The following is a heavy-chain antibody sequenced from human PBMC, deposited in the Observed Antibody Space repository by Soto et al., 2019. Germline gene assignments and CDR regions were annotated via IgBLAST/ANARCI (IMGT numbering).Heavy chain of an antibody. Sequence: QLQMQESGPGLVKPSETLSLTCTVSGGSISGSSHFWGWIRQPPGKGLEWIGSIYHSGATDYNPSLKSRVTVTVDTSRNQFSLQLTSVTAAENGVYYCARHPPSRFEPRVGYYGFDVWGQGTTVIVSS. J-gene: IGHJ6*02. CDR3: ARHPPSRFEPRVGYYGFDV. CDR2: IYHSGAT. D-gene: IGHD2-2*01. CDR1: GGSISGSSHF. V-gene: IGHV4-39*01.